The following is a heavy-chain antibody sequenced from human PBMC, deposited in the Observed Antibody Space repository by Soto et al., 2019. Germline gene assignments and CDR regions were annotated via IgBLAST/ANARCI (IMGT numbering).Heavy chain of an antibody. CDR1: GGSISSGGYY. Sequence: PSETLSLTCTVSGGSISSGGYYWSWIRQHPGKGLEWIGYIYYSGSTYYNPSLKSRVTISVDTSKNQFSLKLSSVTAADTAVYYCARVGYEDVVVVTGMDVWGQGTTVTVSS. J-gene: IGHJ6*02. D-gene: IGHD2-15*01. V-gene: IGHV4-31*03. CDR2: IYYSGST. CDR3: ARVGYEDVVVVTGMDV.